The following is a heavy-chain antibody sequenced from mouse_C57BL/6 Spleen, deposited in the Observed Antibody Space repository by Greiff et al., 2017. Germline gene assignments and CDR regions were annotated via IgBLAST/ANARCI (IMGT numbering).Heavy chain of an antibody. CDR2: ISSGGSYT. J-gene: IGHJ2*01. CDR1: GFTFSSYG. Sequence: EVKVVESGGDLVKPGGSLKLSCAASGFTFSSYGMSWVRQTPDKRLEWVATISSGGSYTYYPDSVKGRFTISRDNAKNTLYLQMSSLKSEDTAMYYCARELGRGLEDWGQGTTLTVSS. CDR3: ARELGRGLED. V-gene: IGHV5-6*01. D-gene: IGHD4-1*01.